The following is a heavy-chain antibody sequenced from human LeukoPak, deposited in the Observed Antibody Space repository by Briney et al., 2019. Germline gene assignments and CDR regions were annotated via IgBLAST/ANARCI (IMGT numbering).Heavy chain of an antibody. V-gene: IGHV3-74*01. Sequence: GSLRLSCAASGLTFSSHLMHWVRQAPGKGLVWVSRISSDGTYTNYADSVRGRFTISRDNAKNTLYLQMNSLGAEDTAVYYCARGSGSSGGYYVGDFWGQGTLVTVSS. D-gene: IGHD1-26*01. CDR3: ARGSGSSGGYYVGDF. CDR2: ISSDGTYT. CDR1: GLTFSSHL. J-gene: IGHJ4*02.